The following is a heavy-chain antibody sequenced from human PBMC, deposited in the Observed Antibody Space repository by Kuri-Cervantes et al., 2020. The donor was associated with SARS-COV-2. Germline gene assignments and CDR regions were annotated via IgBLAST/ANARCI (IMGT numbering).Heavy chain of an antibody. CDR1: GGSFSGYY. CDR2: IYTSGST. CDR3: ARHAVGFDY. Sequence: GSLRLSCAVYGGSFSGYYWSWIRQPPGKGLEWIGRIYTSGSTNYNPSLKSRVTISVDTSKNQFSLKLSSVTAADTAVYYCARHAVGFDYWGQGTLVTVSS. V-gene: IGHV4-59*10. J-gene: IGHJ4*02. D-gene: IGHD6-19*01.